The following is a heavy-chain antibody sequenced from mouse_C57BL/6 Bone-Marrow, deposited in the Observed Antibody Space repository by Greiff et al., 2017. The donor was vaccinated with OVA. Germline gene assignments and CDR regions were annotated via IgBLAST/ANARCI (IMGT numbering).Heavy chain of an antibody. CDR3: AREDYWFAY. Sequence: DVQLQESGPGLVKPSQSLSLTCSVTGYSITSGYYWNWIRQFPGNKLEWMGYISYDGSNNYNPSLKNRISITRDTSKNQFFLKLNSVTTEDTATYYCAREDYWFAYWGQGTLVTVSA. CDR2: ISYDGSN. CDR1: GYSITSGYY. J-gene: IGHJ3*01. D-gene: IGHD1-1*02. V-gene: IGHV3-6*01.